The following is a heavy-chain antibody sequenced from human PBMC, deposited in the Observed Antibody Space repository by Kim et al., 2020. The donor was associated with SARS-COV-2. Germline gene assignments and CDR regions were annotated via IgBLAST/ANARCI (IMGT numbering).Heavy chain of an antibody. J-gene: IGHJ4*02. D-gene: IGHD3-3*01. V-gene: IGHV3-48*03. CDR2: ISDSGNRI. CDR3: ARDEGVDWKGFYKYFDS. Sequence: GGSLRLSCAASGFTFSGYDMNWVRQAPGKGLEWVSFISDSGNRIYYADSVKGRFTVSRDNAKNSLYLQMSNLRAEDTAVYYCARDEGVDWKGFYKYFDSWGQGTRVTVSS. CDR1: GFTFSGYD.